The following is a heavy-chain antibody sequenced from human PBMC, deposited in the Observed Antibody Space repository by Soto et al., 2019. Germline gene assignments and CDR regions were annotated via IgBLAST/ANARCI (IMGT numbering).Heavy chain of an antibody. V-gene: IGHV4-34*01. Sequence: SETLSLTCAVYGGSFSGYYWSWIRQPPGKGLEWIGEINHSGSTKYNPSLKSRVTISVATTKNQFSLKLSSVTAADTAVYYCARLLRYYDFWSGTNWVHPWGQGTLVT. CDR2: INHSGST. J-gene: IGHJ5*02. D-gene: IGHD3-3*01. CDR3: ARLLRYYDFWSGTNWVHP. CDR1: GGSFSGYY.